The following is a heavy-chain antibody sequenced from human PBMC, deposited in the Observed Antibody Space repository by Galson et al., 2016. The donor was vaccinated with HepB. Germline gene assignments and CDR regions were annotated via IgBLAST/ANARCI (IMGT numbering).Heavy chain of an antibody. CDR3: ARDRWERYWPGNYDYYMDV. CDR1: GFTFSSYW. Sequence: SLRLSCAASGFTFSSYWMSWVRQAPGKGLEWVANIKQDGSEKYYVDSVKGRFTISRDNAKNSLYLQMNSLRAEDTAVYYCARDRWERYWPGNYDYYMDVWGKGTTVTVSS. J-gene: IGHJ6*03. D-gene: IGHD1-26*01. CDR2: IKQDGSEK. V-gene: IGHV3-7*03.